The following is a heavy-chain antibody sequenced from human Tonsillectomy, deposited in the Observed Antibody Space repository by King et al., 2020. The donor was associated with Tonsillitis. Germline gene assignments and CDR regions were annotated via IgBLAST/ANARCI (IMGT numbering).Heavy chain of an antibody. D-gene: IGHD3-3*01. V-gene: IGHV4-59*08. J-gene: IGHJ4*02. Sequence: VQLQESGPGLVKPSETLSLTCTVSGGSISSYYWSWIRQPPGKGLEWIGYIYYSGSTNYNPSLKSRVTISVDTSKNQLSLKLSSVTAADTAVYYCARTITIFGVVIEYYFDYWGQGTLVTVSS. CDR3: ARTITIFGVVIEYYFDY. CDR2: IYYSGST. CDR1: GGSISSYY.